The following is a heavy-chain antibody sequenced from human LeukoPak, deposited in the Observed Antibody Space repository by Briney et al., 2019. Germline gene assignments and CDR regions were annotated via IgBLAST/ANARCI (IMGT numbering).Heavy chain of an antibody. CDR2: TSPKSGDR. CDR1: GYTFTDYF. V-gene: IGHV1-2*02. J-gene: IGHJ4*02. Sequence: GASVKVSCKISGYTFTDYFIHWVPQAPGQGLEWMGWTSPKSGDRKCTQKFRGRVTITRDTSISTVYMELDRLTFDDTAVYFCARDNYGTLDYWGQGSLVTVSS. CDR3: ARDNYGTLDY. D-gene: IGHD4-17*01.